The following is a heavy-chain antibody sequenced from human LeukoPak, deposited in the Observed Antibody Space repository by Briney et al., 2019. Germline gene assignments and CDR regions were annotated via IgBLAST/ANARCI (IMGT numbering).Heavy chain of an antibody. CDR1: GGSISSYY. CDR2: IYTSGST. V-gene: IGHV4-4*09. Sequence: SETLSLTCTVSGGSISSYYWSWIRQPPGKGLEWIGYIYTSGSTNYNPSLKSRVIISVDTSKNQFSLKLSSVTAADTAVYYCARRVLEPRRRPYYYYYMDVWGKGTTVTVSS. J-gene: IGHJ6*03. D-gene: IGHD1-1*01. CDR3: ARRVLEPRRRPYYYYYMDV.